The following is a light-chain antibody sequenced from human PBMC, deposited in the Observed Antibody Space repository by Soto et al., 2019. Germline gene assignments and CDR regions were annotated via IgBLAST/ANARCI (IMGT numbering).Light chain of an antibody. J-gene: IGLJ3*02. CDR2: EVT. CDR3: CSRV. CDR1: SSDVATYNL. Sequence: QSVLTQPASVSGSPGQSITISCTGTSSDVATYNLVSWYQQRPGTAPQPIIYEVTKRPSGVSTRFSGSQSGNTASLTISGLQADDEADYYCCSRVFGGGTQLTVL. V-gene: IGLV2-23*02.